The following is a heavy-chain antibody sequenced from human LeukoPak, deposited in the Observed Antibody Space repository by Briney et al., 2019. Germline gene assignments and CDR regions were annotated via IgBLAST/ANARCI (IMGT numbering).Heavy chain of an antibody. CDR2: IYTSGGT. Sequence: SETLSLTCTVSGGSISSGSYYWSWIRQPAGKGLEWIGRIYTSGGTNYNPSLKSRVIISVHTSKNQFSLKLSSVTAADPAVYYCARDYDFWSGYSDYWGQGPLVPVSS. CDR3: ARDYDFWSGYSDY. CDR1: GGSISSGSYY. D-gene: IGHD3-3*01. V-gene: IGHV4-61*02. J-gene: IGHJ4*02.